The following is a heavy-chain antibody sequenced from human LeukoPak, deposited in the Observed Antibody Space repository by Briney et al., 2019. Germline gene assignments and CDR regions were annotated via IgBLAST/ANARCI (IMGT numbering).Heavy chain of an antibody. CDR1: GFSLSSSGVG. D-gene: IGHD4-11*01. Sequence: SGPTLVNPTQTLTLTCTFSGFSLSSSGVGVGWIRQPPGKALEWLALIYWDDDKRYSPSLKSRLTIIKDTSKNQVVLRMTNMDPVGTATYYCAHSREYSNAFDHWGQGSLVTVSS. J-gene: IGHJ4*02. V-gene: IGHV2-5*02. CDR3: AHSREYSNAFDH. CDR2: IYWDDDK.